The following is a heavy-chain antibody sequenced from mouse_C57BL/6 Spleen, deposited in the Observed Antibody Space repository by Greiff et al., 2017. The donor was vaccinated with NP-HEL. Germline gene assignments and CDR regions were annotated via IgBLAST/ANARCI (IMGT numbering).Heavy chain of an antibody. CDR2: IYPGDGDT. CDR1: GYAFSSYW. Sequence: QVQLQQSGAELVKPGASVKISCKASGYAFSSYWMNWVKQRPGKGLEWIGQIYPGDGDTNYNGKFKGKATLTADKSSSTAYMQLSSLTSEDSAVYFCAREDDYDVVGFAYWGQGTLVTVSA. CDR3: AREDDYDVVGFAY. D-gene: IGHD2-4*01. J-gene: IGHJ3*01. V-gene: IGHV1-80*01.